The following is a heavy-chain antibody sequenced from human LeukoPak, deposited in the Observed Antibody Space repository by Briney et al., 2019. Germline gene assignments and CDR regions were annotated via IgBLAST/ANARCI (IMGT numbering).Heavy chain of an antibody. D-gene: IGHD6-6*01. Sequence: SETLSLTCTVSGGSISSSSYYWGWIRQPPGKGLEWIGSIYYSGSTYYNPSLKSRVTISVDTSKNQFSLKLSSVTAADTAVYYCARHFGGGYSSSDAFDIWGQGTMVTVSS. J-gene: IGHJ3*02. CDR2: IYYSGST. V-gene: IGHV4-39*01. CDR3: ARHFGGGYSSSDAFDI. CDR1: GGSISSSSYY.